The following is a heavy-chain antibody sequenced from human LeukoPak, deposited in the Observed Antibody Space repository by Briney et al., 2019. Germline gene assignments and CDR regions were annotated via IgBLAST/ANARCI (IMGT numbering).Heavy chain of an antibody. V-gene: IGHV3-23*01. CDR1: GFTFSSYA. D-gene: IGHD2-21*01. CDR2: ISGSGYST. J-gene: IGHJ4*02. CDR3: ARYKAYHPFDY. Sequence: GGSLRLSCAASGFTFSSYAMSWVRQAPGKGLEWVSAISGSGYSTYYADSVKGRFTISRDNSKNTLYLQMNSLRAEDTAVYYCARYKAYHPFDYWGQGTLVTVSS.